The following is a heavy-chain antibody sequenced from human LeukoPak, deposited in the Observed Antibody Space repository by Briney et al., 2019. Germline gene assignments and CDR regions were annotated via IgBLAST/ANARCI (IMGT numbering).Heavy chain of an antibody. CDR2: IYYSGST. V-gene: IGHV4-59*02. CDR1: GGSVSSYY. J-gene: IGHJ4*02. D-gene: IGHD3-22*01. CDR3: ARSPNYYDSSGYYIDY. Sequence: SETLSLTCTVSGGSVSSYYWSWIRQPPGKGLEWIGYIYYSGSTNYNPSLKSRVTTSVDTSKNQFSLKLSSVTAADTAVYYCARSPNYYDSSGYYIDYWGQGTLVTVSS.